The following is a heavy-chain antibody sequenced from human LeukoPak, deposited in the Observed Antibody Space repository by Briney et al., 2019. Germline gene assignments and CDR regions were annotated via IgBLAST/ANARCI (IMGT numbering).Heavy chain of an antibody. CDR1: GYTFTGYY. CDR2: INPNSGGT. Sequence: ASVKVSCKASGYTFTGYYMHWARQAPGQGLEWMGWINPNSGGTNYAQKFQGRVTMTRDTSISTAYMELSRLRSDDTAVYYCARGYCSGGSCYELTDYWGQGTLVTVSS. CDR3: ARGYCSGGSCYELTDY. V-gene: IGHV1-2*02. J-gene: IGHJ4*02. D-gene: IGHD2-15*01.